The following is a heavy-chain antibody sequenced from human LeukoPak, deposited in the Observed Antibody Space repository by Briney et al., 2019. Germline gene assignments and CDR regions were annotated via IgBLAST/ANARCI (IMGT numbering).Heavy chain of an antibody. CDR2: INPSGGST. D-gene: IGHD5-12*01. Sequence: EASVKVSCKASGYTFTSYYMHWVRQAPGQGLERMGIINPSGGSTSYAQKFQGRVTMTRDTSTSTVYMELSSLRSEDTAVYYCAREPNIVAAFDYWGQGTLVTVSS. V-gene: IGHV1-46*01. CDR1: GYTFTSYY. CDR3: AREPNIVAAFDY. J-gene: IGHJ4*02.